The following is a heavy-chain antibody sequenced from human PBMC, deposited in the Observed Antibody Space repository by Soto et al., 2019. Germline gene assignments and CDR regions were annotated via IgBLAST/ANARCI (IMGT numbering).Heavy chain of an antibody. J-gene: IGHJ4*02. D-gene: IGHD2-21*02. CDR1: GYSFTSLD. CDR2: MQPSSGRT. CDR3: ARGVTAGVDK. Sequence: QVQLVQSGAEVREPGASVKVSCKASGYSFTSLDINWVRQSTGQGLDWMGWMQPSSGRTTYAQKFQCRVTMTSDTSIHTAYMELSSSTCDYTAFYYCARGVTAGVDKWGKGTLVTVTS. V-gene: IGHV1-8*01.